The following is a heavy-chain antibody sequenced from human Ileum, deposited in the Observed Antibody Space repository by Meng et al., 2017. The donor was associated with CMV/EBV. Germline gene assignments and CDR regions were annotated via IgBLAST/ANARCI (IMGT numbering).Heavy chain of an antibody. CDR3: ARAAARGVPVDY. CDR2: VSPGGI. D-gene: IGHD3-10*01. V-gene: IGHV4-4*07. Sequence: QVQLQESGPGLVKPSETLSLTCIVSGVSISNYYWTWIRQPAGKGLEFIGRVSPGGIEYNPSLMSRVTMSLDTSRNQLSLNLNSVTAADTAVYYCARAAARGVPVDYWGQGILVTVSS. CDR1: GVSISNYY. J-gene: IGHJ4*02.